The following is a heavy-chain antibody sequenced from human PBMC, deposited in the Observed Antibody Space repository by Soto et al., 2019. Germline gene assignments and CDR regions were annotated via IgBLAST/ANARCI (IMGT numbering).Heavy chain of an antibody. V-gene: IGHV1-69*12. D-gene: IGHD2-15*01. Sequence: QVQLVQSGAEVKKPGSSVKVSCKASGGTFSSYAISWVRQAPGQGLEWMGGIIPILGTANYAQKFQGRVTNAADESTSTAYMELRSRRSEGTAGCYCAGSPGGRGYYNGMDVWGQGTTVTVSS. CDR1: GGTFSSYA. CDR2: IIPILGTA. CDR3: AGSPGGRGYYNGMDV. J-gene: IGHJ6*02.